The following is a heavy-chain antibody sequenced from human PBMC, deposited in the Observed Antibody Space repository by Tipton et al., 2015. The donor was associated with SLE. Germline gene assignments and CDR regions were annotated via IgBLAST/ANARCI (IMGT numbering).Heavy chain of an antibody. J-gene: IGHJ4*02. Sequence: QSGPEVKKSGESLKISCQASGYRFASYWIGWVRQTPGKGLEWLGIIYPGDSDARYSPSFQGQVTISVDKSIGAAYLQWSSLKASDTAIYFCARRGGGYCSGCGCHYDFWGQGTLVTVSS. CDR3: ARRGGGYCSGCGCHYDF. CDR1: GYRFASYW. D-gene: IGHD2-8*02. V-gene: IGHV5-51*03. CDR2: IYPGDSDA.